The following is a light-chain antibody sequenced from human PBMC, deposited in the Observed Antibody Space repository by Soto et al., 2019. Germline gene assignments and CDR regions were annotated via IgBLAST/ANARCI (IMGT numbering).Light chain of an antibody. J-gene: IGKJ1*01. CDR3: QEYGSSPRT. CDR2: GAS. Sequence: EIVLTQSPGTRSLSPGERATLSCRASQSVSSSYLAWYQQKPGQAPRLLIYGASSRATGIPDRFSGSGSGTDVALTISRLEPVDFAVYYCQEYGSSPRTFRRGTKVEIK. CDR1: QSVSSSY. V-gene: IGKV3-20*01.